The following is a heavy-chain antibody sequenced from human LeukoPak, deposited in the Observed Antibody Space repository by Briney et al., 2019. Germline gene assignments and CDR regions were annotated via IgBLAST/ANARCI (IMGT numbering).Heavy chain of an antibody. D-gene: IGHD3-10*01. CDR3: ARGLGYGSGSYYYSYGMDV. V-gene: IGHV3-66*02. CDR1: GLTVSSNY. Sequence: GGSLRLSCAASGLTVSSNYMSWVRQAPGKGLEWVSVIYSGGSTYYADSVKGRFTISRDNSKNTLYLQMNSLRAEDTAVYYCARGLGYGSGSYYYSYGMDVWGQGTTVTVSS. J-gene: IGHJ6*02. CDR2: IYSGGST.